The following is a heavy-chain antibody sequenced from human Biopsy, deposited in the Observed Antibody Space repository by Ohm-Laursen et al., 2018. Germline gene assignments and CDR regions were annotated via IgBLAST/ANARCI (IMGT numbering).Heavy chain of an antibody. CDR1: ADSFVGYD. D-gene: IGHD1-26*01. CDR3: ARWETTLGRSLDS. CDR2: IYPNNGAT. J-gene: IGHJ4*02. V-gene: IGHV1-2*02. Sequence: SSVKVSCKTPADSFVGYDIHWVRQAPGQGLEWMGSIYPNNGATKNAQKFQGRVTMTRDTSINTAFMELKGLRSDDTAVYFCARWETTLGRSLDSWGQGTLVAVSS.